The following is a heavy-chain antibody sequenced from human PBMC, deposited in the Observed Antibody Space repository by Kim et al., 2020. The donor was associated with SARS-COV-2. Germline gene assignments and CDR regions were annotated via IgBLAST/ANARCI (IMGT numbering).Heavy chain of an antibody. J-gene: IGHJ4*02. D-gene: IGHD5-18*01. CDR1: GGTFSSYA. CDR3: ARGVGDTAMAQTTFDY. CDR2: IIPIFGTA. V-gene: IGHV1-69*13. Sequence: SVKVSCKASGGTFSSYAISWVRQAPGQGLEWMGGIIPIFGTANYAQKFQGRVTITADESTSTAYMELSSLRSEDTAVYYCARGVGDTAMAQTTFDYWGQGTLVTVSS.